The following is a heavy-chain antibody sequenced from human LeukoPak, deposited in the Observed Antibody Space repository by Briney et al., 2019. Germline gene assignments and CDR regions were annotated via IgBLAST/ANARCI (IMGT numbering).Heavy chain of an antibody. CDR3: ARVRGGYYLDY. CDR2: IKQAGTEK. J-gene: IGHJ4*02. V-gene: IGHV3-7*04. D-gene: IGHD5-24*01. CDR1: GFTFGSYW. Sequence: GGSLRLSCAASGFTFGSYWMNWVRQAPGKGLEWVANIKQAGTEKYYVDSAKGRFTISRDNAKNSLFLQMNSLRAEDTAVYFCARVRGGYYLDYWGQGTLVTVSS.